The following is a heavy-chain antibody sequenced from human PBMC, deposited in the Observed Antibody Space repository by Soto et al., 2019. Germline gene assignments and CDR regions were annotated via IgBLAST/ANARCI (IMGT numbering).Heavy chain of an antibody. J-gene: IGHJ4*02. CDR2: ISYDGSNK. CDR3: AKDFTGATTMKVDY. V-gene: IGHV3-30*18. D-gene: IGHD1-26*01. Sequence: HPGGSLRLSCAASGFTFSSYGMHWVRQAPGKGLEWVAVISYDGSNKYYADSVKGRFTISRDNSKNTLYLQMNSLRAEDTAVYYSAKDFTGATTMKVDYWGQGTLVTVSS. CDR1: GFTFSSYG.